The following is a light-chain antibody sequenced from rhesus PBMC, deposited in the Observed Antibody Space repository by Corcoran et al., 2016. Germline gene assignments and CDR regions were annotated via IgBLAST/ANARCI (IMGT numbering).Light chain of an antibody. CDR3: QQYSSSRT. J-gene: IGKJ1*01. V-gene: IGKV1-22*01. CDR1: QSISSW. CDR2: KAS. Sequence: DIQMTQSPSSLSASVGDTVTITCRASQSISSWLAWYQQKPGKAPKPLIYKASSLQSGVPSRFSGSGSGTDFTLTISSRQSEDFATYYCQQYSSSRTFGQGTKVEIK.